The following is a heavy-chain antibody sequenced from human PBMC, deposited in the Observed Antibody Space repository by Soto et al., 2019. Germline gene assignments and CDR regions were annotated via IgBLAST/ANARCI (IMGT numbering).Heavy chain of an antibody. CDR3: AKDWEAVVVAATVG. D-gene: IGHD2-15*01. CDR2: ISGSGGST. J-gene: IGHJ4*02. CDR1: GFTFSSYA. V-gene: IGHV3-23*01. Sequence: EVQLLESGGGLVQPGGSLRLSCAASGFTFSSYAMSWVRQAPGKGLEWVSAISGSGGSTYYADSVKGRFTISRDNSKNTVYLQMNSLRAEDTAVYYCAKDWEAVVVAATVGWGQGTLVTVSS.